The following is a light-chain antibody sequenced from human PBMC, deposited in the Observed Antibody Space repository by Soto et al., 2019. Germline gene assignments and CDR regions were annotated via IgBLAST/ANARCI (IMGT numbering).Light chain of an antibody. CDR1: QSVSSSY. V-gene: IGKV3-20*01. J-gene: IGKJ4*01. CDR2: GAS. CDR3: QQYGSSPLT. Sequence: EIVLTQSPGTLSLSPGERATLSCRASQSVSSSYLAWYQQKPGQAPRLLIDGASSSATGIPGRFSGGGSGKDSPPTISLLEDEVFAVYCCQQYGSSPLTFGGGTKVEIK.